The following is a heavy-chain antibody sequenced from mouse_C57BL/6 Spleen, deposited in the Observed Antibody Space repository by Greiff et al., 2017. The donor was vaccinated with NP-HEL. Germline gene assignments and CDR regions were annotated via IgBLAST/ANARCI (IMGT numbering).Heavy chain of an antibody. CDR2: IYIGNGYT. J-gene: IGHJ3*01. Sequence: EVQLMESGAELVRPGSSVKMSCKTSGYTFTSYGINWVKQRPGQGLEWIGYIYIGNGYTEYNEKFKGKATLPSDTSASADYMKISRLTSEDAAIYFCARDGYSSGFAYWGQGTLVTVSA. V-gene: IGHV1-58*01. D-gene: IGHD2-5*01. CDR3: ARDGYSSGFAY. CDR1: GYTFTSYG.